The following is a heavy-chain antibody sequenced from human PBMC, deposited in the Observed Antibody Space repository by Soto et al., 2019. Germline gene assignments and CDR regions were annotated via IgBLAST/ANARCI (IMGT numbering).Heavy chain of an antibody. CDR2: INHSGST. CDR3: ARGKRDIVVVPAGANWFDP. D-gene: IGHD2-2*01. J-gene: IGHJ5*02. CDR1: GGSFSGYY. Sequence: SETLSLTCAVYGGSFSGYYWSWIRQPPGKGLEWIGEINHSGSTNYNPSLKSRVTISVDTSKNQFSLKLSSVTAADTAVYYCARGKRDIVVVPAGANWFDPWGQGTLVTVSS. V-gene: IGHV4-34*01.